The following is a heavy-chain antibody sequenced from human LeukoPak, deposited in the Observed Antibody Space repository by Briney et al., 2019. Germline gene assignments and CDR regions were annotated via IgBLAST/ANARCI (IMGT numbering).Heavy chain of an antibody. J-gene: IGHJ4*02. Sequence: SVTVSCKASGGTFSSYAISLVRQAPGQGLEWMGRIIPILGIANYAQKFQVRVTITADKSKSKAYMELSSLRSEDTAVYYWARDRADSSETSDYWGQGTLVTVS. CDR2: IIPILGIA. V-gene: IGHV1-69*04. D-gene: IGHD3-22*01. CDR1: GGTFSSYA. CDR3: ARDRADSSETSDY.